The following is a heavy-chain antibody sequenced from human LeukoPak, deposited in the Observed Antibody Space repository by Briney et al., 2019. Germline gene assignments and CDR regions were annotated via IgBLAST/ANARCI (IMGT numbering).Heavy chain of an antibody. D-gene: IGHD4-17*01. CDR3: ARHGVASPSDA. J-gene: IGHJ5*02. CDR2: IYRSGNT. V-gene: IGHV4-38-2*01. Sequence: SETLSLTCVVSGYSIGSDFYWGWIRQPPGKGLEWIASIYRSGNTYSNSSLKSRVRMSIDTSKNHFSLRLTSVTAADTAVYYCARHGVASPSDAWGPGTLVTVSS. CDR1: GYSIGSDFY.